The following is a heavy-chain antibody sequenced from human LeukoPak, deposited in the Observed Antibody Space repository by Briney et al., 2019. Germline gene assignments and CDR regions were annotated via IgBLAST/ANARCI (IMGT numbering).Heavy chain of an antibody. Sequence: GGSLRLSCAASGFTFSSYSMNWVRQAPGKGLEWVSYISKSSDRIYHADSVKGRFTIPRDNAKNSLYLQMDSLRAEDTAVYYCARDLLNDEGSSYFFDQWSQGTLVTVSS. CDR2: ISKSSDRI. CDR1: GFTFSSYS. V-gene: IGHV3-48*04. J-gene: IGHJ4*02. CDR3: ARDLLNDEGSSYFFDQ. D-gene: IGHD2-2*01.